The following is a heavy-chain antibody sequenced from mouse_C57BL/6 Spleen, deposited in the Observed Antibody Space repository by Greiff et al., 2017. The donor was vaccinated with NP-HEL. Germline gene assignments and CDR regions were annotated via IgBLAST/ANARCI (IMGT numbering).Heavy chain of an antibody. CDR2: INPSSGYT. CDR1: GYTFTSYT. CDR3: ARAEVKTTVVEKNYFDY. V-gene: IGHV1-4*01. J-gene: IGHJ2*01. Sequence: VQLQQSGAELARPGASVKMSCKASGYTFTSYTMHWVKQRPGQGLEWIGYINPSSGYTKYNQKFKDKATLTADKSSSTAYMQLSSLTSEDTAVYDCARAEVKTTVVEKNYFDYWGQGTTLTVSS. D-gene: IGHD1-1*01.